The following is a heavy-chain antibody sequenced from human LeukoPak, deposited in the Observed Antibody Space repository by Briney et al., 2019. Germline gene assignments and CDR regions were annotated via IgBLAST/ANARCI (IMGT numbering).Heavy chain of an antibody. CDR1: GFTFSSYA. Sequence: GGSLRLSCAASGFTFSSYAMSWVRQAPGEGLEWVSAISGSGGSTYYADSVKGRFTISRDNSKNTLYLQMNSLRAEDTAVYYCAELVRGVLIGWGQGTLVTVSS. V-gene: IGHV3-23*01. CDR3: AELVRGVLIG. CDR2: ISGSGGST. D-gene: IGHD3-10*01. J-gene: IGHJ4*02.